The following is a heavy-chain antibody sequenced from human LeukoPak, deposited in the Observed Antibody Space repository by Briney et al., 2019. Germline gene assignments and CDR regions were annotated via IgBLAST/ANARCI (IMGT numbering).Heavy chain of an antibody. Sequence: SETLSLTCTVSGGSISSYYWSWIRQPPGKGLEWSGYIYYSGSTNYNPSLRSRVTISVDTSKNQFSLKLSSVTAADTAVYYCARAGTPYSSSWYGNWFDPWGQGTLVTVSS. CDR2: IYYSGST. D-gene: IGHD6-13*01. J-gene: IGHJ5*02. CDR1: GGSISSYY. V-gene: IGHV4-59*08. CDR3: ARAGTPYSSSWYGNWFDP.